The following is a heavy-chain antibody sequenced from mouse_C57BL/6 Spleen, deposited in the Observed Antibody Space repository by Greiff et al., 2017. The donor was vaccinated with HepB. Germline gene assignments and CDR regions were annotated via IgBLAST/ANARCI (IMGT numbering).Heavy chain of an antibody. D-gene: IGHD1-1*01. V-gene: IGHV5-16*01. CDR2: INYDGSST. CDR1: GFTFSDYY. Sequence: DVHLVESEGGLVQPGSSMKLSCTASGFTFSDYYMAWVRQVPEKGLEWVANINYDGSSTYYLDSLKSRFIISRDNAKNILYLQMSSLKSEDTATYYCARDHPYQSTGYFDVWGTGTTVTVSS. CDR3: ARDHPYQSTGYFDV. J-gene: IGHJ1*03.